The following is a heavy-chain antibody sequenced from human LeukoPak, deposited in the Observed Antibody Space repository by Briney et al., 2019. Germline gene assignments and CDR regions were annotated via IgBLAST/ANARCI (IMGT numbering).Heavy chain of an antibody. CDR3: ARGSGSYYYYYMDV. CDR2: IYTSGTT. V-gene: IGHV4-4*07. J-gene: IGHJ6*03. CDR1: GGSISSYY. Sequence: KSSETLSLTCTVSGGSISSYYWSWIRQPAGKGLEWFGRIYTSGTTNYNPSLKSRVTMSVDTSKNQFSLNLSSVTAADTAVYYSARGSGSYYYYYMDVWGKGTTVTVSS.